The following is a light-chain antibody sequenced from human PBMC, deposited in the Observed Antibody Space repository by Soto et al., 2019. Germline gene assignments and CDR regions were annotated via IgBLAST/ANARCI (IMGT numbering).Light chain of an antibody. CDR2: GAS. Sequence: ENVLTQSPGTLSLSPGETVTLSCSASQTVGSRYLAWYQQKPGQAPRLLIYGASSRATGIPDRFSGSGSGTEFTLTIGRLEPEDFAVYYCQQYGSSPSFGGGTKVEIK. CDR1: QTVGSRY. V-gene: IGKV3-20*01. J-gene: IGKJ4*01. CDR3: QQYGSSPS.